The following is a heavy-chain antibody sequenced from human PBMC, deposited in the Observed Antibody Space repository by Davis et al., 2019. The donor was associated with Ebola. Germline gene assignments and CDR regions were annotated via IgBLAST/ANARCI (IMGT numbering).Heavy chain of an antibody. D-gene: IGHD3-10*01. J-gene: IGHJ4*02. V-gene: IGHV5-51*01. Sequence: GESLKISCQGSGNTLTNSWLAWVRQKPGKGLEWMGIIYPGDSDTRYGPSFQGQVTMSADKSTNTAFLQWNNLRASDTAMYYCATTRISVLGGVIVPSSFDFWGQGTLVTVSS. CDR1: GNTLTNSW. CDR2: IYPGDSDT. CDR3: ATTRISVLGGVIVPSSFDF.